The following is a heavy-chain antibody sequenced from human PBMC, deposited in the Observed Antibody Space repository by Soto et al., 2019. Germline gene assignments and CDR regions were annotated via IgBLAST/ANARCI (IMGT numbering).Heavy chain of an antibody. CDR2: IYYSGST. J-gene: IGHJ4*02. CDR1: GGSISSYY. V-gene: IGHV4-59*01. D-gene: IGHD3-9*01. CDR3: ATALRYFDYFDY. Sequence: PSETLSLTCTVSGGSISSYYWSWIRQPPGKGLEWIGYIYYSGSTNYNPSLKSRVTISVDTSKNQFSLKLSSVTAADTAVYYCATALRYFDYFDYWGQGTLVTVSS.